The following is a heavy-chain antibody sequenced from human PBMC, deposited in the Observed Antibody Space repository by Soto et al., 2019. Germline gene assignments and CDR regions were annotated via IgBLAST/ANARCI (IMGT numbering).Heavy chain of an antibody. J-gene: IGHJ6*03. CDR1: GGSISSYY. Sequence: QVQLQESGPGLVKPSETLSLTCTVSGGSISSYYWSWIRQPPGPGLEWIGYISYSGSTTYNPSLKSRVTISGDTSKNQFSLKLSAVTAADTAVYYCARRIAAAGTQNYYYYMDVWGKGTTVTVSS. CDR2: ISYSGST. D-gene: IGHD6-13*01. V-gene: IGHV4-59*08. CDR3: ARRIAAAGTQNYYYYMDV.